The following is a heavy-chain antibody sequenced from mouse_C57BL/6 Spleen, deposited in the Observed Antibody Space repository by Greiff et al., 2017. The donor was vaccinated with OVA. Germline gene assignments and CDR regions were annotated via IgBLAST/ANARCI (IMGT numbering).Heavy chain of an antibody. CDR2: IYPSDSET. V-gene: IGHV1-61*01. D-gene: IGHD2-3*01. CDR1: GYTFTSYW. Sequence: VQLQESGAELVRPGSSVKLSCKASGYTFTSYWMDWVKQRPGQGLEWIGNIYPSDSETHYNQKFKDKATLTVDKSSSTAYMQLSSLTSEDSAVYYCARWDDGYYPFAYWGQGTLVTVSA. J-gene: IGHJ3*01. CDR3: ARWDDGYYPFAY.